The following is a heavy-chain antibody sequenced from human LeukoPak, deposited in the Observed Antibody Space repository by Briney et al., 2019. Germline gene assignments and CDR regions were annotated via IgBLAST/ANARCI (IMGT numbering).Heavy chain of an antibody. Sequence: SETLSLTCTVSGGSIPGSPYYWGWIRQPPGKGLEWIGTTHYSGTTYYNPSLKSRVTLSVDTSNIQFSLKLLSVTAADTAVYYCARDILGGDHYDSSGYYIDYWGQGTLVTVSS. J-gene: IGHJ4*02. D-gene: IGHD3-22*01. CDR1: GGSIPGSPYY. V-gene: IGHV4-39*07. CDR3: ARDILGGDHYDSSGYYIDY. CDR2: THYSGTT.